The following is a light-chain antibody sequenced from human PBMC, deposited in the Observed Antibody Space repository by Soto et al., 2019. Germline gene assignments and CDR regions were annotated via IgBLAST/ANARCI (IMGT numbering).Light chain of an antibody. CDR3: QQYNNWPSLT. V-gene: IGKV3-15*01. CDR2: GAS. CDR1: QSLSNS. J-gene: IGKJ4*01. Sequence: EIVMTQSPATLSVSSGERASLSCRASQSLSNSLAWYQQKPGQAPRLLLYGASTRANGIPDRFSGSGFGTDCTLTISSLQSEDSAVYYCQQYNNWPSLTFGGGTKVEI.